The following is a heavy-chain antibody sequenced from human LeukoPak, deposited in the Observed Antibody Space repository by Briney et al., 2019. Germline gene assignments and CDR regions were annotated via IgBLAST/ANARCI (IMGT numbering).Heavy chain of an antibody. J-gene: IGHJ4*02. D-gene: IGHD5-18*01. V-gene: IGHV1-8*01. CDR1: GYTFTSYE. Sequence: ASVNVSCKASGYTFTSYEINWVRQATGQGLEWMGWMNPNSGNTGYAQKFQGRVTMTRNTSISTAYMELSSLRSEDTAVYYCARGDELWSSPLDYWGQGTLVTVSS. CDR3: ARGDELWSSPLDY. CDR2: MNPNSGNT.